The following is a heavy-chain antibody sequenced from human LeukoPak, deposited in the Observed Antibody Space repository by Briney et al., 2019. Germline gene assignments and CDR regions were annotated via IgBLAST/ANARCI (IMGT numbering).Heavy chain of an antibody. J-gene: IGHJ6*02. V-gene: IGHV4-34*01. CDR1: GGSFSGYY. D-gene: IGHD3-3*01. Sequence: PSETLSLTCAVYGGSFSGYYWTWIRQPPGKGLEWIGEINHSGGTNYNPSLKSRVTFSIDTSKNQFSLKLSSVTAADTAVYYCARGTYYDFWTEPEDYYYYGMDVWGQGTTVTVSS. CDR2: INHSGGT. CDR3: ARGTYYDFWTEPEDYYYYGMDV.